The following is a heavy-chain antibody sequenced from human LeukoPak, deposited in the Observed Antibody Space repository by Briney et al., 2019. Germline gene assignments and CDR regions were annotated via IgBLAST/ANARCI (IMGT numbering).Heavy chain of an antibody. CDR1: GGSISRSSCY. CDR3: ARGGITGSDY. V-gene: IGHV4-39*07. D-gene: IGHD1-20*01. CDR2: IYYSGST. Sequence: SETLSLTCTVSGGSISRSSCYWGWIRQPPGKGLEWIASIYYSGSTYYNPSLKSRVTISVDRSKNQFSLKLSSVTAADTAVYYCARGGITGSDYWGQGTLVTVSS. J-gene: IGHJ4*02.